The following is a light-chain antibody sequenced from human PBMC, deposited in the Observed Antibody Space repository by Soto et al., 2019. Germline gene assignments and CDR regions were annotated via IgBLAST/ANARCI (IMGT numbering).Light chain of an antibody. V-gene: IGLV2-14*01. CDR3: SSYTSSSTHVV. Sequence: QSALTQPASVSGSPGQSITISCTGTSSDVGGYNYVSWYQQHPGKAPKLMIYEVSNRPSGVSNRFSGSKSGNTASLAISGLQDEDEADYSCSSYTSSSTHVVFGGGTQLTVL. J-gene: IGLJ2*01. CDR2: EVS. CDR1: SSDVGGYNY.